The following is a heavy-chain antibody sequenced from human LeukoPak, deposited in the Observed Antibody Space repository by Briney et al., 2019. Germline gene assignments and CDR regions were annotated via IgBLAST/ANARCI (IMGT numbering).Heavy chain of an antibody. Sequence: GGSLRLSCAVSGFTFSSYWMSWVRQAPGKGLEWVSGINWNSAGIDYADSVKGRFTISRDNAKNSLYLQMNSLRAEDMALYYCAKGKIPVAGTPLFDYWGQGTLVTVSS. CDR3: AKGKIPVAGTPLFDY. J-gene: IGHJ4*02. D-gene: IGHD6-19*01. CDR1: GFTFSSYW. CDR2: INWNSAGI. V-gene: IGHV3-9*03.